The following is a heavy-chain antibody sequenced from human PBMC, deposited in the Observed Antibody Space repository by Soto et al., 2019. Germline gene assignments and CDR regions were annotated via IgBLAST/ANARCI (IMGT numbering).Heavy chain of an antibody. CDR2: MNPNSGNT. Sequence: QVQLVQSGAEVKKPGASVKVSCKASGYTFTSYDINWVRQATGQGLEWMGWMNPNSGNTGYAQKFQGRVTMTRNTSISTAYMELSSLRSEDTAVYYCARGSILWFGELGYYGMDVWGQGPRSPSP. CDR1: GYTFTSYD. D-gene: IGHD3-10*01. CDR3: ARGSILWFGELGYYGMDV. J-gene: IGHJ6*02. V-gene: IGHV1-8*01.